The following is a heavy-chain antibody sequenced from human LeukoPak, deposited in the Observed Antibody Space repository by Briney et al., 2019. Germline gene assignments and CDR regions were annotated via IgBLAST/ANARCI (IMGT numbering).Heavy chain of an antibody. CDR2: INPSGGST. V-gene: IGHV1-46*01. CDR1: GYTFTSYY. Sequence: WASVKVSCKASGYTFTSYYMHWVRQAPGQGLEWLGIINPSGGSTSYAQKFQGRVTMTRDTSTSTVYMELSSLRSEDTAVYYCARAKADYYDSSGYLPLFDYWGQGTLVTVSS. D-gene: IGHD3-22*01. CDR3: ARAKADYYDSSGYLPLFDY. J-gene: IGHJ4*02.